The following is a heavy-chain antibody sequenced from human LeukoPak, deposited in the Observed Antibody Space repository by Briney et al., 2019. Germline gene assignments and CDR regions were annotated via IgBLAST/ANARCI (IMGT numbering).Heavy chain of an antibody. CDR2: ISGSGGST. Sequence: GGSLRLSCAASGFTFSSYAMSWVRQAPGKGLEWVSGISGSGGSTYYADSVKDRFTISRDNSKNTLYLQMNSLRAEDTAVYYCAKVPHYYGSGSPREYYFDYWGQGTLVTVSS. D-gene: IGHD3-10*01. CDR3: AKVPHYYGSGSPREYYFDY. J-gene: IGHJ4*02. CDR1: GFTFSSYA. V-gene: IGHV3-23*01.